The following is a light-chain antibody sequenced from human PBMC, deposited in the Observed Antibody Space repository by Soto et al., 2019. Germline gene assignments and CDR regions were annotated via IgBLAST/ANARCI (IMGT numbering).Light chain of an antibody. CDR2: AAS. Sequence: DIQMTQSPSSLSASVGDRVTITCRASQGISNYLAWYQQKPGKVPKLLIYAASTWQSAVPSRFSGSGSGTDFTLTISSLQPEDVATYYCQKYNSAPQLTFGGGTKVEIK. V-gene: IGKV1-27*01. CDR1: QGISNY. J-gene: IGKJ4*01. CDR3: QKYNSAPQLT.